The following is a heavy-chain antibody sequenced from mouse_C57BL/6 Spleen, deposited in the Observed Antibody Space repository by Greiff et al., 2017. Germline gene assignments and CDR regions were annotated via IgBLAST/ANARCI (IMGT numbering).Heavy chain of an antibody. CDR1: GYTFTDYN. V-gene: IGHV1-22*01. J-gene: IGHJ4*01. CDR3: ARKAQATVMDY. CDR2: INPNNGGT. D-gene: IGHD3-2*02. Sequence: EVKLMESGPELVKPGASVKMSCKASGYTFTDYNMHWVKQSHGKSLEWIGYINPNNGGTSYNQKFKGKATLTVNKSSSTAYMELRSLTSEDSAVYYCARKAQATVMDYWGQGTSVTVSS.